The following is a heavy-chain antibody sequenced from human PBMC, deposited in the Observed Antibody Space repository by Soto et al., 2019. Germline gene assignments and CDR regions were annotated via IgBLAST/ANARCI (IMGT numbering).Heavy chain of an antibody. CDR3: ARFDRHYGDFRPFDY. D-gene: IGHD4-17*01. J-gene: IGHJ4*02. CDR1: GFTFSSYW. V-gene: IGHV3-7*05. Sequence: GGSLRLSCAASGFTFSSYWMSWVRQAPGKGLEWVANIKQDGSEKYYVDSVKGRFTISRDNAKNSLYLQMNSLRAEDTAVYYCARFDRHYGDFRPFDYWGQGTLVTVSS. CDR2: IKQDGSEK.